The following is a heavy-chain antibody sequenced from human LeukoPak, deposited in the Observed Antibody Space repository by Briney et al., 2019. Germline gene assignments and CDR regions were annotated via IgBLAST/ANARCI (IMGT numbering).Heavy chain of an antibody. Sequence: PGTSLRLSCATSGYTFRTCGVPWVRQAPGKGLEWVALMSSDGIKTYYADSVKGRFTISRDSSKDTLYLQMSSLRADDTAVYYCAKDHAGTGRAFEYWGQGTLVTVSS. D-gene: IGHD1-1*01. J-gene: IGHJ4*02. CDR2: MSSDGIKT. V-gene: IGHV3-30*04. CDR1: GYTFRTCG. CDR3: AKDHAGTGRAFEY.